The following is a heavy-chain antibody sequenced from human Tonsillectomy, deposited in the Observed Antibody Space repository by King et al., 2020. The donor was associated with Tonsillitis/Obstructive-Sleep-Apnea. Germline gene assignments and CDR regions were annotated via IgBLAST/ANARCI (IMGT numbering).Heavy chain of an antibody. V-gene: IGHV3-49*04. CDR2: IRSKAYGGTT. Sequence: VQLVESGGGLVQPGRSLRLSCTASGFTFGDYAMSWVRQAPGKGLEWVGFIRSKAYGGTTEYAASVKGRFTISRDDSKSIACLQMNSLKTEDTAVYYCTGVVVPTDAFDIWGQGTMVTVSS. D-gene: IGHD2-2*01. J-gene: IGHJ3*02. CDR3: TGVVVPTDAFDI. CDR1: GFTFGDYA.